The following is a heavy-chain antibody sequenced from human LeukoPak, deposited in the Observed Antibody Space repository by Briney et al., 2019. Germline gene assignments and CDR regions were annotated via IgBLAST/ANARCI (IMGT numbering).Heavy chain of an antibody. V-gene: IGHV3-74*01. CDR2: VDHGGSGT. Sequence: GGSLRLTCATSGFTFTSYWMHWVRQVAGKGLVWLARVDHGGSGTNYADSVKGRFTISRDNAKSTVYLQMNSLRVEDTAVYYCITDLGWGQGTLVTVSS. CDR1: GFTFTSYW. J-gene: IGHJ4*02. D-gene: IGHD1-14*01. CDR3: ITDLG.